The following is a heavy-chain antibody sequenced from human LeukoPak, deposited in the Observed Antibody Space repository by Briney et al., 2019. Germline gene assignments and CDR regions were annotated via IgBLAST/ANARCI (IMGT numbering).Heavy chain of an antibody. CDR2: ISSMGSSI. CDR3: AIDDISATTDY. Sequence: GGSLRLSCAASGGTFSSYSMNWVRQAPGKGLEWVSYISSMGSSIYYADSVKGRFTISRDNAKNSLYLQMDRTRAEVTATYYCAIDDISATTDYWGQGTLVTVSS. CDR1: GGTFSSYS. D-gene: IGHD1-7*01. J-gene: IGHJ4*02. V-gene: IGHV3-48*04.